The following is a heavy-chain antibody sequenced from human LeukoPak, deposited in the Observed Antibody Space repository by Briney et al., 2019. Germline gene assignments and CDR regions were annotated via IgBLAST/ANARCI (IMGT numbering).Heavy chain of an antibody. CDR2: VYNSGST. J-gene: IGHJ4*02. Sequence: SETLSLTCTVSGGSISGSYWSWIRQPPGKGLEWIAYVYNSGSTNYNPSLKSRVTISIDTSKNQFSLKLSSLTAADTAIYYCARGIESYGDYGYWGQEILVTVSS. D-gene: IGHD4-17*01. CDR1: GGSISGSY. CDR3: ARGIESYGDYGY. V-gene: IGHV4-59*01.